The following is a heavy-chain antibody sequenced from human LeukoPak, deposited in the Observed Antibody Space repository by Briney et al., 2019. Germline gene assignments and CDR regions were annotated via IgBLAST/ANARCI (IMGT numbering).Heavy chain of an antibody. CDR1: GFTFSSYW. D-gene: IGHD1-14*01. CDR2: INPGGSST. V-gene: IGHV3-74*01. CDR3: ARSNQADDH. Sequence: GGSLRLSCAASGFTFSSYWMHWVRQVPGKGLVWVSRINPGGSSTAYADSVKGRFTISRDNAKNTLCLQMDSLRAEDTAIYYCARSNQADDHWGQGTLVTVSS. J-gene: IGHJ4*02.